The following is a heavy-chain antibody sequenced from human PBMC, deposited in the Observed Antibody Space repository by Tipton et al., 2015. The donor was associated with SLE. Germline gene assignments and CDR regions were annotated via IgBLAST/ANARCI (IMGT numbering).Heavy chain of an antibody. CDR3: ARVPWIQLWLHYFDY. D-gene: IGHD5-18*01. V-gene: IGHV4-39*01. CDR2: IYYSGST. Sequence: TLSLTCTVSGGSISSSSYYWGWIRQPPGKGLECIGSIYYSGSTSFNPSLKSRVTISVDTSKNQFSLKLSSVTAADTAVYYCARVPWIQLWLHYFDYWGQGTLVTVSS. CDR1: GGSISSSSYY. J-gene: IGHJ4*02.